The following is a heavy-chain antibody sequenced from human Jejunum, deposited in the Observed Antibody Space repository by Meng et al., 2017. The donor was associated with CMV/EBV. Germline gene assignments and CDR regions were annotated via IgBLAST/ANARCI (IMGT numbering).Heavy chain of an antibody. J-gene: IGHJ4*02. Sequence: SCAASGYTLGGYYMHWVRQAPGQGLEWMGWINPSTGSTKYAQKFQGLVTMTRDTSISTAYMELSRLTSDDAAVYYCARVPSTSYFDYWGQGALVTVSS. CDR3: ARVPSTSYFDY. CDR1: GYTLGGYY. D-gene: IGHD1-26*01. V-gene: IGHV1-2*04. CDR2: INPSTGST.